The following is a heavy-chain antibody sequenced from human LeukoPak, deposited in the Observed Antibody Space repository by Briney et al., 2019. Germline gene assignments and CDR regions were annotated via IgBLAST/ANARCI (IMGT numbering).Heavy chain of an antibody. Sequence: GGSLRLSCALSGRPFSSSIMHWVRRAPGKGLEWVAGMSFDGSQYYVESVKGRFTISRDNSGNTVYLHMTSLRPEDTAVYFCAREGHTSGFCGSFDIWGQGTTVTISS. CDR3: AREGHTSGFCGSFDI. D-gene: IGHD5-12*01. V-gene: IGHV3-30*03. CDR2: MSFDGSQ. J-gene: IGHJ3*02. CDR1: GRPFSSSI.